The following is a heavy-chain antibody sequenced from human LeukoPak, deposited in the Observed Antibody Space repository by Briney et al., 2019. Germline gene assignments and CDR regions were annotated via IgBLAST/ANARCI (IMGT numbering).Heavy chain of an antibody. J-gene: IGHJ3*01. CDR2: INWNSDNI. CDR1: GFTFNDHA. CDR3: ARASYYYDTTGLGAVDL. V-gene: IGHV3-9*01. D-gene: IGHD3-22*01. Sequence: GRSLRLSCAASGFTFNDHAMYWVRQAPGKGLEWVSGINWNSDNIGYADSVKGRFTISRDDAKKSLFLQMNSLRAEDTALYYCARASYYYDTTGLGAVDLWGQGTMVTVSS.